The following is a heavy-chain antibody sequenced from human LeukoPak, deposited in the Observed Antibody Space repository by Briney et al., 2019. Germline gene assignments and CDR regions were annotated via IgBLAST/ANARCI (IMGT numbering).Heavy chain of an antibody. J-gene: IGHJ3*02. V-gene: IGHV3-30*02. Sequence: PGGSLRLSXAASGFTFSSYGMHWVRQAPGKGLEWVAFIRYDGSNKYYADSVKGRFTISRDNSKNTLYLQMNSLRAEDTAVYYCAKGDDFWSGCYQNAFDIWGQGTMVTVSS. CDR1: GFTFSSYG. CDR2: IRYDGSNK. D-gene: IGHD3-3*01. CDR3: AKGDDFWSGCYQNAFDI.